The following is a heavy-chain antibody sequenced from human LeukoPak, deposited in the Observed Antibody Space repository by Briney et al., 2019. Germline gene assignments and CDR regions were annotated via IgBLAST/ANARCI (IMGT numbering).Heavy chain of an antibody. D-gene: IGHD2-15*01. CDR3: ARISQSSGGFYY. J-gene: IGHJ4*02. Sequence: PSETLSLTCTVSGGSISNSGGFYWSWIRQHPRNGLEWIGFISYRGSTYYNPSLKSRVSMSVDTSRSQFSLRLTSVTDEDTAVYYCARISQSSGGFYYWGQGSLVTVSS. CDR2: ISYRGST. V-gene: IGHV4-31*02. CDR1: GGSISNSGGFY.